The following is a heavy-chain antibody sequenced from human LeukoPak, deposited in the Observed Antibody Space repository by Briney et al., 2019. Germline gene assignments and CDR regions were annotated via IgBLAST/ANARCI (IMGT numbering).Heavy chain of an antibody. J-gene: IGHJ4*02. CDR1: GFTFSSYG. CDR3: AKDLPHTAMVWDY. D-gene: IGHD5-18*01. V-gene: IGHV3-30*02. CDR2: IRYDGSNK. Sequence: PGGSLRLSCAASGFTFSSYGMHWVRQAPGKGLEWVAFIRYDGSNKYYADSVKGRFTISRDNSKNTLYLQMNSLRAEDTAVYYCAKDLPHTAMVWDYWGQGTLVTVSS.